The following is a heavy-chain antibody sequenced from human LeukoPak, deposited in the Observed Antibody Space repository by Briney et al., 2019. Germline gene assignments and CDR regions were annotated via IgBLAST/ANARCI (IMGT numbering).Heavy chain of an antibody. CDR1: GGSISSYY. CDR2: IYYSGST. D-gene: IGHD5-18*01. Sequence: SETLSLTCTVCGGSISSYYWSWIRQPPGKGLEWIGYIYYSGSTNYNPSLKSRVTISVDTSKNQFSLKLSSVTAADTAVYYCARHMGLGYSYGYPYFDYWGQGTLVTVSP. CDR3: ARHMGLGYSYGYPYFDY. J-gene: IGHJ4*02. V-gene: IGHV4-59*08.